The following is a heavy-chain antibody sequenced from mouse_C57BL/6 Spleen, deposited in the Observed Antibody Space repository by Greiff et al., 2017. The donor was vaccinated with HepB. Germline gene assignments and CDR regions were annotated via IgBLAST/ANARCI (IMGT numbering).Heavy chain of an antibody. CDR3: ASDYFDV. J-gene: IGHJ1*03. CDR1: GFTFSSYA. V-gene: IGHV5-4*03. Sequence: EVKLQESGGGLVKPGGSLKLSCAASGFTFSSYAMSWVRQTPEKRLEWVATISDGGSYTYYPDNVKGRFTISRDNAKNNLYLQMSHLKSEDTAMYYCASDYFDVWGTGTTVTVSS. CDR2: ISDGGSYT.